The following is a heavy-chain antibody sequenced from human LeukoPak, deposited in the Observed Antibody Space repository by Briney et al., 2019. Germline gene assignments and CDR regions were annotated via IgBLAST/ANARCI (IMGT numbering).Heavy chain of an antibody. CDR1: GYTFTGYY. CDR2: INPNSGGT. V-gene: IGHV1-2*02. CDR3: ARDPRDTGGSYDY. D-gene: IGHD3-22*01. J-gene: IGHJ4*02. Sequence: ASVKVSCKASGYTFTGYYMHWVRQAPGQGLEWMGWINPNSGGTNYAQKFQGRLTFTRDSSISTTYMEVSSLKSDDTALYYCARDPRDTGGSYDYWGQGTLLTVSS.